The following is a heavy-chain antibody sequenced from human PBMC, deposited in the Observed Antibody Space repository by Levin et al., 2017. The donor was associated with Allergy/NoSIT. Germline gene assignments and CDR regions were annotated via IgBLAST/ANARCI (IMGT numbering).Heavy chain of an antibody. J-gene: IGHJ5*02. Sequence: WESLKISCKASGYNFLSYWIGWVRQKPGKGLEWMGAIYPGDSDTRYSPSFQGQVTISADKSINTAYLQWSRLKASDTAMYFCARIDGWFDPWGQGTLVTVSS. D-gene: IGHD5-24*01. V-gene: IGHV5-51*01. CDR3: ARIDGWFDP. CDR2: IYPGDSDT. CDR1: GYNFLSYW.